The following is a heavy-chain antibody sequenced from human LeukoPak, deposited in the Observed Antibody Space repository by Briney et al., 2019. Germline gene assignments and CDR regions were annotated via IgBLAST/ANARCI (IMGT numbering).Heavy chain of an antibody. V-gene: IGHV4-39*01. J-gene: IGHJ4*02. D-gene: IGHD5-12*01. CDR3: ARHRLATIRAPFDH. CDR1: GDSINTGDDY. CDR2: IHYSGTT. Sequence: SGTLSLTCTVSGDSINTGDDYWGWIRQPPGRGLEWIGTIHYSGTTYYNPSLKSRVSISVETSKNHFSLKVTSVTAADTAVYFCARHRLATIRAPFDHWGQGALVTDSS.